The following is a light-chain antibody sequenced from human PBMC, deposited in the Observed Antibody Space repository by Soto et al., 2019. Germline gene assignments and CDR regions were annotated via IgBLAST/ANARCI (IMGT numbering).Light chain of an antibody. Sequence: DIVMTQSPDSLAVSLGGRATINCESSQSILYSSNNQNCLAWYQQKPGQPPKLLIYWASTRESGVPDRFSGSGSGADFTLTISSLQAEDVAVYYCQQYYSTPPTFGGGTKLEIK. V-gene: IGKV4-1*01. J-gene: IGKJ4*01. CDR1: QSILYSSNNQNC. CDR3: QQYYSTPPT. CDR2: WAS.